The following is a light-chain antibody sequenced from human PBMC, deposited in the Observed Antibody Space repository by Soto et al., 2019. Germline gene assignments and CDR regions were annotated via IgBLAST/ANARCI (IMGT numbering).Light chain of an antibody. V-gene: IGKV1-16*01. CDR3: QQYKSYWT. J-gene: IGKJ1*01. CDR2: AAS. CDR1: QGISSY. Sequence: DIQMTQSPSSLSASTGDRVTITCRASQGISSYLAWYQQKPGTAPNLLIYAASSLETGVPSRFSGSGSGTEFTLTINSLQPDDFATYYCQQYKSYWTFGQGTKVDNK.